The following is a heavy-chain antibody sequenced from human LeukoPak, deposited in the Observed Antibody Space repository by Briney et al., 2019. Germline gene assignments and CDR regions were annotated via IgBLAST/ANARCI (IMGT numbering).Heavy chain of an antibody. Sequence: PGGSLRLSCAASEFTFTSYELNWVRQAPGKGLEWVSSISSSSSYIYYADSVQGRFTISRDNAKNSLYLQMNSLRAEDTAVYYCARDLGYCSSSSCSLWGQGTLVTVSS. J-gene: IGHJ4*02. V-gene: IGHV3-21*01. CDR1: EFTFTSYE. CDR3: ARDLGYCSSSSCSL. D-gene: IGHD2-2*01. CDR2: ISSSSSYI.